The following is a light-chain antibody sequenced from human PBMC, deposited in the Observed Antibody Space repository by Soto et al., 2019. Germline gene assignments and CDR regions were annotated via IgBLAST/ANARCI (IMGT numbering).Light chain of an antibody. Sequence: QSALTQPASVSGSPGQSITISCTGTSSDVGGYNYVSWYQQHPGKAPKLMIYEVSNRPSGVSNRFSGSKSGNTASLTISGLQAEDEADYYCSSYTSRVGGVFGTGTKLTVL. V-gene: IGLV2-14*01. CDR1: SSDVGGYNY. CDR3: SSYTSRVGGV. CDR2: EVS. J-gene: IGLJ1*01.